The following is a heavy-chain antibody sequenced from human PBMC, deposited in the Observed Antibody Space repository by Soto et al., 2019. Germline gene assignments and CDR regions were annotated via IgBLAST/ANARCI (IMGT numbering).Heavy chain of an antibody. J-gene: IGHJ6*02. CDR1: GYSFTSYW. CDR3: ARLSIAAGSLPSPPPYGMDV. CDR2: IDPSDSYT. V-gene: IGHV5-10-1*01. Sequence: PGESLKISCKGSGYSFTSYWISWVRQMPGKGLEWMGRIDPSDSYTNYSPSFQGHVTISADKSISTAYLQWSSLKASDTAMYYCARLSIAAGSLPSPPPYGMDVCGQGTTVTVYS. D-gene: IGHD6-6*01.